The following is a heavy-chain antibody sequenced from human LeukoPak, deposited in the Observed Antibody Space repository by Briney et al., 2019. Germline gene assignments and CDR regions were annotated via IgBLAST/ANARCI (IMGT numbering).Heavy chain of an antibody. CDR2: INSDGSTT. CDR3: ARVIYSGWEGELSG. V-gene: IGHV3-74*01. CDR1: GFTFSSYW. Sequence: GGSLRLSCAASGFTFSSYWMHWVRQAPGKGLVWVSRINSDGSTTSYADSVMGRFTISRDNAKSTLYLQMNSLRAEDTAVYYCARVIYSGWEGELSGWGQGTLVTVSS. D-gene: IGHD6-19*01. J-gene: IGHJ4*02.